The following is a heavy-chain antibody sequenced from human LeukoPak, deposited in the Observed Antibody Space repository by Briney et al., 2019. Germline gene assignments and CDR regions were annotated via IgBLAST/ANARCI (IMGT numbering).Heavy chain of an antibody. V-gene: IGHV3-30*04. D-gene: IGHD2-8*01. Sequence: GGSLRLSCAASGFTFSSYAMHWVRQAPGKGLEWVAVISYDGSNKYYADSVKGRFTISRDNSKNTLYLQMNSLRAEDTAVYYCARAYCTNGVCYGLSDGAFDIWGQGTMVTVSS. CDR1: GFTFSSYA. CDR3: ARAYCTNGVCYGLSDGAFDI. CDR2: ISYDGSNK. J-gene: IGHJ3*02.